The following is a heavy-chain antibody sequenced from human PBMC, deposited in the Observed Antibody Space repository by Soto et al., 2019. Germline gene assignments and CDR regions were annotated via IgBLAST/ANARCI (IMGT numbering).Heavy chain of an antibody. CDR3: AREVAAAGTLRGAFDI. CDR1: GGSISSYY. J-gene: IGHJ3*02. Sequence: SETLSLTCTVSGGSISSYYWSWIRQPPGKGLEWIGYIYYSGSTNYNPSLKSRVTISVDTSKNQFSLKLSSVTAADTAVYYCAREVAAAGTLRGAFDIWGQGTMVTVSS. V-gene: IGHV4-59*01. D-gene: IGHD6-13*01. CDR2: IYYSGST.